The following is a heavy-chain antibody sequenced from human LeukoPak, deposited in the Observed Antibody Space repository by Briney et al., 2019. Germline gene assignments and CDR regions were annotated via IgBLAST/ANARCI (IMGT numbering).Heavy chain of an antibody. D-gene: IGHD2-15*01. Sequence: ASVKVFCKASGYIFTGYYMHWVRQAPGQGLEWMGWINPNSGGTDYAQKFQGRVTMTRDTSISTAYMELSRLRSDDTAMYYCARGYRTGDMTIFAYWGQGTLVTVSS. CDR2: INPNSGGT. J-gene: IGHJ4*02. CDR3: ARGYRTGDMTIFAY. CDR1: GYIFTGYY. V-gene: IGHV1-2*02.